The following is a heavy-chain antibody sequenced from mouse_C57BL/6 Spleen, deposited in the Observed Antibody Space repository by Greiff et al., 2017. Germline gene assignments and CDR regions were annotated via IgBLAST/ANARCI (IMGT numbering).Heavy chain of an antibody. Sequence: QVQLQQPGAELVKPGASVKLSCKASGYTFTSYWMQWVKQRPGQGLEWIGEIDPSDSYTNYNQKFKGKATLTVDTSSSTAYMQLSSLTSEDSAVYYCARREVTSNYFDYWGQGTTLTVSS. CDR3: ARREVTSNYFDY. J-gene: IGHJ2*01. CDR2: IDPSDSYT. D-gene: IGHD2-2*01. CDR1: GYTFTSYW. V-gene: IGHV1-50*01.